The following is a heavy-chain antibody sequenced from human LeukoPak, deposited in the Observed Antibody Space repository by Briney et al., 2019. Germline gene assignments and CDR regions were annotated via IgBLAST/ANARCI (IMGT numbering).Heavy chain of an antibody. CDR2: IYHSGNT. V-gene: IGHV4-4*02. J-gene: IGHJ5*02. Sequence: SGTLSLTCAVSGGSISSSNWWSWVRQPPGKGLEWIGEIYHSGNTNYNPSLKSRVTISIDKSKNQFSLKLSSVTAADTAIYYCAREYGSSHSFDPWGQGTLVTVSS. D-gene: IGHD6-13*01. CDR1: GGSISSSNW. CDR3: AREYGSSHSFDP.